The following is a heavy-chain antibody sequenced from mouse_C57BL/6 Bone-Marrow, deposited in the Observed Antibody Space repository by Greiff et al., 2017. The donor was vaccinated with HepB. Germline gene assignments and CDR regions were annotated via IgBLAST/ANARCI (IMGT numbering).Heavy chain of an antibody. CDR3: ARSAVVSPYAMDY. CDR1: GFTFSDYG. CDR2: ISSGSSTI. D-gene: IGHD1-1*01. V-gene: IGHV5-17*01. J-gene: IGHJ4*01. Sequence: EVKLMESGGGLVKPGGSLKLSCAASGFTFSDYGMHWVRQAPEKGLEWVAYISSGSSTIYYADTVKGRFTISRDNAKNTLFLQMTSLRSEDTAIYYCARSAVVSPYAMDYWGQGTSVTVSS.